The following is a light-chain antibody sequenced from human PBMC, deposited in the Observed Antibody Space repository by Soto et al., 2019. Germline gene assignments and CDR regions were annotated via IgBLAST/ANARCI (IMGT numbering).Light chain of an antibody. CDR2: GNS. Sequence: QSVLTQPPSVSGAPGQRVTISCTGSSSNIGAGYDVHWYQQLPGTAPKLLIYGNSNRPSGVPDRFSGSKSGTSASLAITGXXXXXXXDXXXQSYDSSLSGSVFGGGTKLTVL. J-gene: IGLJ3*02. CDR3: QSYDSSLSGSV. CDR1: SSNIGAGYD. V-gene: IGLV1-40*01.